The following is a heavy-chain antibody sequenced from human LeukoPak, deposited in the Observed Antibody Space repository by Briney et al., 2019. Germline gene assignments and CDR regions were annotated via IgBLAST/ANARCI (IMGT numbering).Heavy chain of an antibody. CDR3: AREDCSSTSCYLAAFDI. J-gene: IGHJ3*02. V-gene: IGHV3-23*01. CDR2: ISGSGGST. D-gene: IGHD2-2*01. Sequence: QSGGSLRLSCAASGFTFSSYAMSWVRQAPGKGLEWVSAISGSGGSTYYADSVKGRFTISRDNSKNTLYLQMNSLRAEDTAVYYCAREDCSSTSCYLAAFDIWGQGTMVTVSS. CDR1: GFTFSSYA.